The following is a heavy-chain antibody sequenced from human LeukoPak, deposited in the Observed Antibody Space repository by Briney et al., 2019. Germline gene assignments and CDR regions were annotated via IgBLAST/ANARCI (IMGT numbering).Heavy chain of an antibody. J-gene: IGHJ4*02. Sequence: GGSLRLSCAASGFSVSSNYVDWVRQAPGKGLEWISVIYSNGGTLYADSVKGRFTISRENSKNTVYLQMYSLRVEDTAVYYCTKISSDWSSLDYWGQGTLVTVSS. D-gene: IGHD6-19*01. CDR3: TKISSDWSSLDY. V-gene: IGHV3-66*01. CDR2: IYSNGGT. CDR1: GFSVSSNY.